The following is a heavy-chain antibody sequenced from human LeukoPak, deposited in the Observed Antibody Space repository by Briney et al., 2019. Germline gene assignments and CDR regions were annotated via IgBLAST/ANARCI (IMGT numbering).Heavy chain of an antibody. CDR3: ARRGDYLNYFDY. J-gene: IGHJ4*02. CDR2: IYYSGST. V-gene: IGHV4-39*01. CDR1: GGSISSSSYY. Sequence: SETLSLTCTVSGGSISSSSYYWGWIRQPPGKGLEWIGSIYYSGSTYYNPSLKSRVTISVDTSKNQLSLKLSSVTAADTAVYYCARRGDYLNYFDYWGQGTLVTVSS. D-gene: IGHD4-17*01.